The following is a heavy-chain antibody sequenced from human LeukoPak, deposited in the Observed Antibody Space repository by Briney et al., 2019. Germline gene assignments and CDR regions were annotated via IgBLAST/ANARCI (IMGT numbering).Heavy chain of an antibody. CDR1: GFTFSSYG. Sequence: QPGGSLRLSCAASGFTFSSYGMHWVRQAPGKGLEWVAVISYDGSNKYYADSVKGRFTISRDNSKNTLYLQMNSLRAEDTAVYYCAKDQGYDILTGSTLDYWGQGTLVTVSS. D-gene: IGHD3-9*01. V-gene: IGHV3-30*18. CDR2: ISYDGSNK. CDR3: AKDQGYDILTGSTLDY. J-gene: IGHJ4*02.